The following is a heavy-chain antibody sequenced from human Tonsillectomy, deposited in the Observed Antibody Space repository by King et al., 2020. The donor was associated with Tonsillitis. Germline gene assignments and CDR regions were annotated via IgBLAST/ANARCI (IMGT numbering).Heavy chain of an antibody. D-gene: IGHD5-12*01. J-gene: IGHJ4*02. CDR2: IISDGIT. CDR1: GFPFSSYW. Sequence: VQLVESGGGLVQPGGSLRLSCAASGFPFSSYWMHWVRHPPGRGLGWVSRIISDGITIYADSGKGRSTISRDNAKNTLYLQMNSLRAEDTAVYYCAREGVHIVATGLRAWGQGTLVTVSS. V-gene: IGHV3-74*01. CDR3: AREGVHIVATGLRA.